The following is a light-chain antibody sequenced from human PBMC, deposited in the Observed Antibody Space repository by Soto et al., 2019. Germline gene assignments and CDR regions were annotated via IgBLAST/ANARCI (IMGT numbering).Light chain of an antibody. V-gene: IGKV1-5*03. CDR2: KAS. CDR1: QSISTW. J-gene: IGKJ1*01. CDR3: QQYNSLWT. Sequence: DIQMTQSPSTLSASVGARVTITCRASQSISTWLAWYQQKPGKAPNLLIYKASSLESGVPSRFSVTGSGTEFPLPLSSLQPDDSATDDCQQYNSLWTFGQGTKVDIK.